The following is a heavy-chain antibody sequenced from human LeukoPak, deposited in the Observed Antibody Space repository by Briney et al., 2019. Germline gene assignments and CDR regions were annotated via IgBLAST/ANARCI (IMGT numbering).Heavy chain of an antibody. D-gene: IGHD5-18*01. CDR1: GFTFSSYA. J-gene: IGHJ6*02. CDR2: ISGSGGST. Sequence: GGSLRLSCAAPGFTFSSYAMSWVRQAPGKGLEWVSAISGSGGSTYYADSVKGRFTISRDNSKNTLYLQMNSLRAEDTAVYYCAKVGMQLWNYYYYYGMDVWGQGTTVTVSS. CDR3: AKVGMQLWNYYYYYGMDV. V-gene: IGHV3-23*01.